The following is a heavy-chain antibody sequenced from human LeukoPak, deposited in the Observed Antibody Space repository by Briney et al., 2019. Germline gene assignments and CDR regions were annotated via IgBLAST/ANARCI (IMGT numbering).Heavy chain of an antibody. Sequence: ASVKVSCKASGYTFTGYYMHWVRQAPGQGLEWMGWINPNSGGTNYAQKFQGRVTMTRDTSISTAYMELSRLRSDDTAVYYCARKVDVLRYFDWLSRADFDYWGQGTLVTVSS. V-gene: IGHV1-2*02. J-gene: IGHJ4*02. D-gene: IGHD3-9*01. CDR3: ARKVDVLRYFDWLSRADFDY. CDR1: GYTFTGYY. CDR2: INPNSGGT.